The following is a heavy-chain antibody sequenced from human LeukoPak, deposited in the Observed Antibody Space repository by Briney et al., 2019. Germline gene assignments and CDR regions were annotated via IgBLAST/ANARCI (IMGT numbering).Heavy chain of an antibody. J-gene: IGHJ3*02. Sequence: SETLSLTCTVYVGSFRTYYWNWIRQSPGKGLEWIGEINHSGSTNSNPSLKSRVTILIDTSKNQFSLKLSSVTAADTAVYYCARFPCSGDSCYSGIRAFDIWGQGTMVIVSS. D-gene: IGHD2-15*01. V-gene: IGHV4-34*01. CDR3: ARFPCSGDSCYSGIRAFDI. CDR2: INHSGST. CDR1: VGSFRTYY.